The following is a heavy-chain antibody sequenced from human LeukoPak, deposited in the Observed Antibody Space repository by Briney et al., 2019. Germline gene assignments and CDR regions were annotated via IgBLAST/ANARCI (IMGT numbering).Heavy chain of an antibody. Sequence: ASVKVSCKASGYTFTNYYMHWVRQAPGQGLEWMGIINPSGGSTSYAQKFQGRVTMTRDTSTSTVYMELSSLRSEDTAVYYCARERAAAEPWAYWGQGTLVTVSS. V-gene: IGHV1-46*01. CDR1: GYTFTNYY. D-gene: IGHD6-13*01. CDR3: ARERAAAEPWAY. J-gene: IGHJ4*02. CDR2: INPSGGST.